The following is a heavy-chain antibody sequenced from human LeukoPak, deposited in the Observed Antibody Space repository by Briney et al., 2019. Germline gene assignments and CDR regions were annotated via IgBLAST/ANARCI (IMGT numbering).Heavy chain of an antibody. Sequence: PGGSLRLSCAASGFTFSTYAMSWVRQAPGKGLEWVSAISGSGGTTYYADSAKGRFTISRDNSKNTLYLQMSSLRDDDTAVYYCAKESSWGTVVTPGGPSAWGQGTLVTVSS. CDR1: GFTFSTYA. D-gene: IGHD4-23*01. CDR2: ISGSGGTT. V-gene: IGHV3-23*01. CDR3: AKESSWGTVVTPGGPSA. J-gene: IGHJ5*02.